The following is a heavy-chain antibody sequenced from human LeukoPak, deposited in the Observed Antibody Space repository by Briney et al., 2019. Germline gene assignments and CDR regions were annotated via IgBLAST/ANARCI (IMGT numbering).Heavy chain of an antibody. CDR2: IYYSGST. Sequence: PSETLSLTCTVSGGSISSYYWSWIRQPPGKGLEWIGYIYYSGSTNYNPSLKSRVTISVDTSKNQFSLKLSSVTAADTAVYYCARGEILPSGATTDSDAFDIWGQGTMVTVSS. D-gene: IGHD1-14*01. CDR3: ARGEILPSGATTDSDAFDI. V-gene: IGHV4-59*12. J-gene: IGHJ3*02. CDR1: GGSISSYY.